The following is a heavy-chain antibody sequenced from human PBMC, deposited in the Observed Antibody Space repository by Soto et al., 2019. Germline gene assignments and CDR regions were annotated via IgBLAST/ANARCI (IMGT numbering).Heavy chain of an antibody. Sequence: QVLLVESGGGVVQPGRSLRLSCAASGFNFSAYGMHWVRQAPGKGLEWVAVIWYDGSNNYYADSVKGRFIISRDNSKDTVSLGMSRLRVEDTAVYYCASTAWFWGQGTLVTVSS. J-gene: IGHJ4*02. V-gene: IGHV3-33*01. CDR2: IWYDGSNN. CDR3: ASTAWF. D-gene: IGHD3-10*01. CDR1: GFNFSAYG.